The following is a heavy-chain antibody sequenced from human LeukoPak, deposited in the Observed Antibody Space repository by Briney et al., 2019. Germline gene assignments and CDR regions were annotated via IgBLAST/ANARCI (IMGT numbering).Heavy chain of an antibody. J-gene: IGHJ4*02. Sequence: GGSLGLSCAASGFTFSSYAMSWVRQAPGKGLEWVSAISGSGGSTYYADSVKGRFTISRDNSKNTLYLQMNSLRAEDTAVYYCAKPFRAYYYGSGSYRWGQGTLVTVSS. CDR3: AKPFRAYYYGSGSYR. V-gene: IGHV3-23*01. CDR1: GFTFSSYA. CDR2: ISGSGGST. D-gene: IGHD3-10*01.